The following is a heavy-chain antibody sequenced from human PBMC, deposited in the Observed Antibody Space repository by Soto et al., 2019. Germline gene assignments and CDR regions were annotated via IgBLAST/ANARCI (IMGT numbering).Heavy chain of an antibody. Sequence: LRFSCAASRCTSDGYTILCVRQAPGKGLEWVSLISWDGGSTYYADSVKGRFTISRDNSKNSLYLQMNSLRTEDTALYYCANDKGGSSWPWYFDLWGRGTLVT. D-gene: IGHD6-13*01. CDR1: RCTSDGYT. CDR3: ANDKGGSSWPWYFDL. V-gene: IGHV3-43*01. CDR2: ISWDGGST. J-gene: IGHJ2*01.